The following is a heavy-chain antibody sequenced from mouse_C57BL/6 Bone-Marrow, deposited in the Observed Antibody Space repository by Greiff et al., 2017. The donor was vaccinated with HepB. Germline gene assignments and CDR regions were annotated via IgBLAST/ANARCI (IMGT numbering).Heavy chain of an antibody. V-gene: IGHV3-6*01. J-gene: IGHJ4*01. Sequence: EVQLVESGPGLVKPSQSLSLTCSVTGYSITSGYYWNWIRQFPGNKLEWMGYISYDGSNNYNPTLKNRISITRDTSKNQFFLQLNSVTTEDTATYYCARGAMDYWGQGASVTVSS. CDR3: ARGAMDY. CDR2: ISYDGSN. CDR1: GYSITSGYY.